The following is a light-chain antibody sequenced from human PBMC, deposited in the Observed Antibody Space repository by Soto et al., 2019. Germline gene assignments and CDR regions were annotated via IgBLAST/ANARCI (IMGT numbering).Light chain of an antibody. CDR3: QQYHSYPIT. CDR1: QIISYW. J-gene: IGKJ4*01. CDR2: KAS. V-gene: IGKV1-5*03. Sequence: DIQMTQSPSTLSASVGDRVTITCRASQIISYWLAWYQQKPGKAPKLLIYKASNLESGVPSRFSGSGSGTEFTLTISSLQPDDFATYYCQQYHSYPITFGGGTKVDIK.